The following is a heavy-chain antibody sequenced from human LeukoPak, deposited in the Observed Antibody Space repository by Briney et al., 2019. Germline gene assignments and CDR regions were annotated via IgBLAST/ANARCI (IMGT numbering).Heavy chain of an antibody. J-gene: IGHJ3*01. CDR2: ISYSGRT. V-gene: IGHV4-59*13. CDR3: ARDRSGTYYTFDV. Sequence: SETLSLTCSISGGSIGSSFWNWIRLSPEKGLEWIGYISYSGRTNYSPSLKSRVTISIDTSKNQLSLTLSSVTAADTAPYYCARDRSGTYYTFDVWGQGTMVSVSA. CDR1: GGSIGSSF. D-gene: IGHD1-26*01.